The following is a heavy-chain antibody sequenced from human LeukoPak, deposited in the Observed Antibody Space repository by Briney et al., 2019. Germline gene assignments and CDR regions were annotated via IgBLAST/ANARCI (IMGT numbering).Heavy chain of an antibody. J-gene: IGHJ4*02. V-gene: IGHV1-18*01. CDR3: VRAWEVISAANLDY. D-gene: IGHD2-2*01. CDR1: GGTFSSYA. CDR2: IISYNGNT. Sequence: ASVQVSCKASGGTFSSYAISWVRQAPGQGLEWVGWIISYNGNTNYAQNMQGRVTITTDTSTSTGYMEMRRVTYEDTAVYYCVRAWEVISAANLDYWGQGTLVTVSS.